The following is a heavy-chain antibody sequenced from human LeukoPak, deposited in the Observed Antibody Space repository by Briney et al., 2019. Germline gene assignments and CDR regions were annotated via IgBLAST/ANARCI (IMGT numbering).Heavy chain of an antibody. J-gene: IGHJ4*02. V-gene: IGHV3-48*01. Sequence: GGSLRLSCAASGFSFSDYTMNWVRQAPGKGLGWISYLGRGTNNMYYADSVKGRFTISRDNAKNSLCLQMSSLRAEDTAVYYCVRDRDWAFDYWGQGTLVTVSS. CDR2: LGRGTNNM. CDR3: VRDRDWAFDY. CDR1: GFSFSDYT. D-gene: IGHD3/OR15-3a*01.